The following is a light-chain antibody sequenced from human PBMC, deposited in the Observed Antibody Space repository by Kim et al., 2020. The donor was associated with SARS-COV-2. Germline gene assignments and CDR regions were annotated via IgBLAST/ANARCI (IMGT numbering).Light chain of an antibody. V-gene: IGLV3-9*01. CDR3: QVWDSRTVV. CDR2: RDK. J-gene: IGLJ2*01. Sequence: SYELTQPPSVSVALGQTATIPCGGNNIENKNVHWYHQRPGQAPVLVMYRDKKRPSGIPERLSGSNSGNTATLTISRVEAGDEGDYYCQVWDSRTVVFGGG. CDR1: NIENKN.